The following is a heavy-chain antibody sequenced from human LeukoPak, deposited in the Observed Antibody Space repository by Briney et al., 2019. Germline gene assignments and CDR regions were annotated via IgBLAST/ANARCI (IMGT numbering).Heavy chain of an antibody. D-gene: IGHD3-22*01. V-gene: IGHV3-23*01. J-gene: IGHJ4*02. CDR2: ISGSGGST. Sequence: GGSLRLSCAASGFTFSSYGMSGVRQAPGKGLEWVSAISGSGGSTYYADSVKGRFTISRDNSKNTLYLQMNSLRVEDTAVYYCATLPYYYDSSGSYYFDYWGQGTLVTVSS. CDR3: ATLPYYYDSSGSYYFDY. CDR1: GFTFSSYG.